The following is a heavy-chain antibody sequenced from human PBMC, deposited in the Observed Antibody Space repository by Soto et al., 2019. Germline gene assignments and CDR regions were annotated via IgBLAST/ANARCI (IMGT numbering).Heavy chain of an antibody. CDR2: ISYEGSNK. CDR1: GFTLSTYA. J-gene: IGHJ4*02. Sequence: QVQLVESGGGVVQHGRSLRLSCAASGFTLSTYAMHWVRQAPGKGLEWVAVISYEGSNKYYADSVKGQFTISRDTSKNTLYLQMNSLRPEDTAVYYWARDSTAVASYYFAHRGQGTPVTVSS. D-gene: IGHD6-19*01. V-gene: IGHV3-30-3*01. CDR3: ARDSTAVASYYFAH.